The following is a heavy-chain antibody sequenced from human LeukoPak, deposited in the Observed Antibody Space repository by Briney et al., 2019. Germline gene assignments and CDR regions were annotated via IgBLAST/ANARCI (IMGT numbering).Heavy chain of an antibody. CDR1: GFTFSSYS. CDR2: ISGSGGST. Sequence: GGSLRLSCAASGFTFSSYSMNWVRQAPGKGLEWVSAISGSGGSTYYADSVKGRFTISRDNSKNTLYLQMNSLRAEDTAVYYCAKVTYSSSWYRSDYYYYGMDVWGQGTTVTVSS. J-gene: IGHJ6*02. V-gene: IGHV3-23*01. CDR3: AKVTYSSSWYRSDYYYYGMDV. D-gene: IGHD6-13*01.